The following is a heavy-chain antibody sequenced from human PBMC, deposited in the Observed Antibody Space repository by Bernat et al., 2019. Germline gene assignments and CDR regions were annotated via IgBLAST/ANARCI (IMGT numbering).Heavy chain of an antibody. CDR3: ARGFYDSRGYSNPFDH. V-gene: IGHV4-59*01. CDR1: GVSISSSY. D-gene: IGHD3-22*01. J-gene: IGHJ4*02. Sequence: QVQLQESGPGLVKPSETLSLTCSVSGVSISSSYWSWLRQPPGKGLEWIGYIHHTGNTNYNPSLRSRVTILLDTSQNQFSLKLSSVTAADSAVHYCARGFYDSRGYSNPFDHWGQGTLVTVSS. CDR2: IHHTGNT.